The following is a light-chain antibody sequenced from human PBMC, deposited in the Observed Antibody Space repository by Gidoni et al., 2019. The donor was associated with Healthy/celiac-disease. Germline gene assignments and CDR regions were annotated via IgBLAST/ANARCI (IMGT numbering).Light chain of an antibody. V-gene: IGLV3-19*01. CDR3: NSRDSSGNPS. Sequence: SSELTQDPAVSVALGQTVTITCQGDSLRSYYSSGYRQKPGQAPVLVIYGKNNRPSGIPDRFSGSSSGNTASLTITGAQAEDEADYYCNSRDSSGNPSFGGGTKLTVL. CDR1: SLRSYY. J-gene: IGLJ2*01. CDR2: GKN.